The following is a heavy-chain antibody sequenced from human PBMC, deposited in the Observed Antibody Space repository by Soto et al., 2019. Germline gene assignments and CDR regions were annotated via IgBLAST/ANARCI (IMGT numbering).Heavy chain of an antibody. CDR1: GFTFSSYG. CDR2: TSYDGSNK. V-gene: IGHV3-30*18. J-gene: IGHJ5*02. D-gene: IGHD1-1*01. CDR3: AKDPVPLAGSDWFDP. Sequence: QVQLVESGGGVVQPGRSLGLSCAASGFTFSSYGMHWVRQAPGKGLEWVAVTSYDGSNKNYADSVKGRFIISRDNSKNTLYLQMKSLRAEDTGVYFCAKDPVPLAGSDWFDPWGQGTLVIVSS.